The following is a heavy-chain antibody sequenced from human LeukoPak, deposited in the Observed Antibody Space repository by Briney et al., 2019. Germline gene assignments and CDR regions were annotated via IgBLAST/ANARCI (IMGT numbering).Heavy chain of an antibody. CDR3: ARGSRITIFGVVISLDY. J-gene: IGHJ4*02. Sequence: SVKVSCKASGYTFTSYAMNWVRQAPGQGLEWMGGIIPIFGTANYAQKFQGRVTITADKSTSTAYMELSSLRSEDTAVYYCARGSRITIFGVVISLDYWGQGTLVTVSS. CDR1: GYTFTSYA. D-gene: IGHD3-3*01. CDR2: IIPIFGTA. V-gene: IGHV1-69*06.